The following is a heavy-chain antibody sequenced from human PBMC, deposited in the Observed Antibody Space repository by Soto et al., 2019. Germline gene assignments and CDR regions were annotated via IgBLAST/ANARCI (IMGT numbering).Heavy chain of an antibody. Sequence: EVQLVESGGGLVQPGGSLRLSCAASGITVSNNYMSWVRQAPGKGLECVSLIYSNGDTRYADSVKGRFTISRDNSKDTVYLQMNRLRAEDTAVYYCARDPPGIAAAGGGWGQGTTVTVSS. CDR1: GITVSNNY. D-gene: IGHD6-13*01. J-gene: IGHJ6*02. V-gene: IGHV3-66*01. CDR2: IYSNGDT. CDR3: ARDPPGIAAAGGG.